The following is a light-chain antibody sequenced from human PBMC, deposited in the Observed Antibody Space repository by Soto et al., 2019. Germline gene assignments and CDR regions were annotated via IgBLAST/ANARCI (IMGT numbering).Light chain of an antibody. CDR1: SSDVGDYNF. J-gene: IGLJ1*01. CDR2: DVS. Sequence: QSALTQPRSVSGSPGQSVTISCAGTSSDVGDYNFVSWYQQRPGTAPKLLIYDVSKRPSGVPDRFSGPKSANTASLTISGLQAEDEADYYCSSYTSSSTEVFGTGTKVTVL. CDR3: SSYTSSSTEV. V-gene: IGLV2-11*01.